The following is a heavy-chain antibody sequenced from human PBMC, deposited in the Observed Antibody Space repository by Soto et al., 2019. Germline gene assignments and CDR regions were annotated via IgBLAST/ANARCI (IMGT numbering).Heavy chain of an antibody. D-gene: IGHD3-10*01. V-gene: IGHV1-18*01. Sequence: QVQLVQSGAEVKKPGASVKVSCKASGYTFTSYGISWVRQAPGQGLEWMGWISAYNGNTNYAQKLQGRVTMTTDTSTSTAYMELRRLRSDDTAVYYCAMGTYGSGSYYNGLDFDYWGQGTLVTVSS. CDR3: AMGTYGSGSYYNGLDFDY. CDR1: GYTFTSYG. J-gene: IGHJ4*02. CDR2: ISAYNGNT.